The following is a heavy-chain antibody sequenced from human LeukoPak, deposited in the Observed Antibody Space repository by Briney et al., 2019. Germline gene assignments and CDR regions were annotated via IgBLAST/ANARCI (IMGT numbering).Heavy chain of an antibody. J-gene: IGHJ4*02. CDR1: GFTVSSNY. CDR3: ARDKHYDSSGYYYGY. V-gene: IGHV3-53*01. CDR2: IYSGGST. Sequence: GGSLRLSCAASGFTVSSNYMSWVRQAPGKGLEWVSVIYSGGSTYYADSVKGRFTISRDNAKNSLYLQMNSLRAEDTAVYYCARDKHYDSSGYYYGYWGQGTLVTVSS. D-gene: IGHD3-22*01.